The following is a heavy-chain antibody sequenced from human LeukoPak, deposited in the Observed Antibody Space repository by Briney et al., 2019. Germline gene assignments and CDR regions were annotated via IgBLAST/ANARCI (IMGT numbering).Heavy chain of an antibody. Sequence: KPSETLSLTCTVSGGSISSGSYYWSWIRQPAGKGLEWIGRIYTSGSTNYNPSLKSRVTISVDTSKNQFSLKLSSVTAADTAVYYCARELGYCSSTSCYWLYYYMDVWGKGTTVTISS. V-gene: IGHV4-61*02. CDR2: IYTSGST. CDR3: ARELGYCSSTSCYWLYYYMDV. J-gene: IGHJ6*03. D-gene: IGHD2-2*01. CDR1: GGSISSGSYY.